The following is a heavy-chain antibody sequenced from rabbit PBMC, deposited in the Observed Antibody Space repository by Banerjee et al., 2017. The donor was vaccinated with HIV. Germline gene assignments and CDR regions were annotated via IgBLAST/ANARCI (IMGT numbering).Heavy chain of an antibody. J-gene: IGHJ4*01. CDR3: ARDLAGVIGWNFDL. CDR1: GFSLSSGA. CDR2: IYAGSSGNT. Sequence: QEQLEESGGDLVKPEGSLTLTCTASGFSLSSGAMSWVRQAPGKGLEWIGYIYAGSSGNTYYASWAKGRFTISKTSSTTVTLQMTSLTAADTATYFCARDLAGVIGWNFDLWGPGTLVTVS. D-gene: IGHD4-1*01. V-gene: IGHV1S45*01.